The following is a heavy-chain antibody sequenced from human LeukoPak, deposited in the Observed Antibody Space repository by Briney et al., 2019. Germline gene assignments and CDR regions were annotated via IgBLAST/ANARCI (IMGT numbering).Heavy chain of an antibody. V-gene: IGHV1-2*02. CDR3: ARGGVSSSSVSSDY. D-gene: IGHD6-6*01. CDR2: INPNSGGT. CDR1: GYTFTGYY. Sequence: ASVRVSCKASGYTFTGYYMHWVRQAPGQGLEWMGWINPNSGGTNYAQKFQGRVTMTRDTSISTAYMELSRLRSDDTAVYYCARGGVSSSSVSSDYWGQGTLVTVSS. J-gene: IGHJ4*02.